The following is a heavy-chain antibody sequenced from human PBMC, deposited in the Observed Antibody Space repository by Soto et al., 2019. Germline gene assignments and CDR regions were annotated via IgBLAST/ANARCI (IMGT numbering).Heavy chain of an antibody. CDR3: AKGSLSSWTGYGMDV. CDR1: GFTFDDYA. V-gene: IGHV3-9*01. D-gene: IGHD6-13*01. CDR2: ISWNSGSI. J-gene: IGHJ6*02. Sequence: EVQLVESGGGLVQPGRSLRLSCAASGFTFDDYAMHWVRQAPGKGLEWVSGISWNSGSIGYAYSVKGRFTISRDNAKNSLYLQMNSLRAEDTTLYYCAKGSLSSWTGYGMDVWGQGTTVTVSS.